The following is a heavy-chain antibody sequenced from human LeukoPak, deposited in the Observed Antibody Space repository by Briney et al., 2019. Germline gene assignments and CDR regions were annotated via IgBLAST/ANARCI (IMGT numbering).Heavy chain of an antibody. D-gene: IGHD3-10*01. V-gene: IGHV3-23*01. CDR2: ISGSGGST. CDR3: ARSQDGSGSYFYYFYIDV. J-gene: IGHJ6*03. Sequence: GGSLRLSCAASGFTFSSYGMSWVRQAPGKGLEWVSAISGSGGSTYYADSVKGRFTISRDNSKNTLYLQMNSLRAEDTAVYYCARSQDGSGSYFYYFYIDVWGKGTTV. CDR1: GFTFSSYG.